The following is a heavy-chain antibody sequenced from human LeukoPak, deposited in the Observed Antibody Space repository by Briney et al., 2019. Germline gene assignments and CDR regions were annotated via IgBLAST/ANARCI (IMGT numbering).Heavy chain of an antibody. D-gene: IGHD2-2*01. CDR1: GYTFTSYG. CDR2: ISAYNGNT. J-gene: IGHJ5*02. V-gene: IGHV1-18*01. CDR3: AREVGYSSSYYGRFDP. Sequence: ASVKVSCKASGYTFTSYGISWVRQAPGQGFEWMGWISAYNGNTNYAQKFQGRVTMTRDTAISTFYMELSSLRSDDTAVYFCAREVGYSSSYYGRFDPWGQGTLVIVSS.